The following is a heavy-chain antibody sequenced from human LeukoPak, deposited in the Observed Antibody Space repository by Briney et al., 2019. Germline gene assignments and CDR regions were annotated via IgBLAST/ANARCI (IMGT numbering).Heavy chain of an antibody. J-gene: IGHJ4*02. Sequence: PGGSLRLSCAASGFTFSGSAMHWVRQTSGKGLEWVGRIRSKTNSYATAYAASVKGRFTISRDDSKNTAYLQMNSLKTEDTAVYHCTRRSWDSSSDYWGQGTLVTVSS. CDR3: TRRSWDSSSDY. V-gene: IGHV3-73*01. CDR2: IRSKTNSYAT. CDR1: GFTFSGSA. D-gene: IGHD6-6*01.